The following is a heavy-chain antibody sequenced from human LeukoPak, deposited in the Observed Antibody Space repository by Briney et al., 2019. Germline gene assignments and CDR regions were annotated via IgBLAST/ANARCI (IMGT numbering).Heavy chain of an antibody. D-gene: IGHD3-10*01. J-gene: IGHJ6*02. V-gene: IGHV4-4*02. CDR3: ARDKVRGVRLYYYYGMDV. CDR2: IYHSGST. Sequence: SETLSLTCTVSGGSISSGDYYRSWVRQPPGKGLEWIGEIYHSGSTNYNPSLKSRVTISVDKSKNQFSLKLSSVTAADTAVYYCARDKVRGVRLYYYYGMDVWGQGTTVTVSS. CDR1: GGSISSGDY.